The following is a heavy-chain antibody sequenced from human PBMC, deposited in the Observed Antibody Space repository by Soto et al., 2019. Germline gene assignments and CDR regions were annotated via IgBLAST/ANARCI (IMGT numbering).Heavy chain of an antibody. CDR1: GYAFTTYG. CDR3: ARGRYGDY. V-gene: IGHV1-18*01. D-gene: IGHD1-1*01. CDR2: ISAHNGNT. Sequence: QVHLAQSGAEVKKPGASVKVSCQGSGYAFTTYGITWVRQAPGQGLEWMGWISAHNGNTNYAQKLQGRVTVTRDTSTSPAYMELRSLRYDDTAVYYCARGRYGDYWGQGALVTVSS. J-gene: IGHJ4*02.